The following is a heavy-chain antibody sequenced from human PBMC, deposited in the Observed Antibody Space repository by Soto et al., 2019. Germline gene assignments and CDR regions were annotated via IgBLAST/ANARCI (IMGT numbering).Heavy chain of an antibody. J-gene: IGHJ6*02. CDR1: GYSFSDYF. Sequence: QVQLVQSGAEVKKSGASVKVSCKPSGYSFSDYFIQWVRQAPGQGLEWVAWINPKTAATNYAKKFQSRVSLTWDPSSTTAYMELTRLRPDDTAVYYCARIKWGLNYYNGMDVWGQGTTVIVSS. V-gene: IGHV1-2*02. CDR2: INPKTAAT. D-gene: IGHD1-26*01. CDR3: ARIKWGLNYYNGMDV.